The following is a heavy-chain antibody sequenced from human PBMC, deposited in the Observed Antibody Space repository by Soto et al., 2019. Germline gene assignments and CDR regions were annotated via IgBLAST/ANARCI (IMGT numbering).Heavy chain of an antibody. D-gene: IGHD2-2*02. CDR1: GGSISSGDYY. Sequence: SETLSLTCTVSGGSISSGDYYWSWIRQPPGKGLEWIGYIYYSGSTYYNPSLKSRVTISVDTSKNQFSLKLSSVTAADTAVYYCARGKYQLLYEEPWFDPWGQGTLVTVS. V-gene: IGHV4-30-4*01. CDR2: IYYSGST. CDR3: ARGKYQLLYEEPWFDP. J-gene: IGHJ5*02.